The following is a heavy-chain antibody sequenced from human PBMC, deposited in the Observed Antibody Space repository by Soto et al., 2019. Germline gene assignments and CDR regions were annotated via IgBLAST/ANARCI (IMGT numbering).Heavy chain of an antibody. CDR3: ARLGGFYQSLDS. CDR1: GGSIISYY. V-gene: IGHV4-59*08. CDR2: IYYTGTT. J-gene: IGHJ5*01. D-gene: IGHD3-22*01. Sequence: SETLSLTCTVSGGSIISYYWSWILQPPWKGLEWIGYIYYTGTTTYNPSIKSRVTISVDSSKNQFSLNLTSVSAADTAVYYCARLGGFYQSLDSWGQGTLVTVSS.